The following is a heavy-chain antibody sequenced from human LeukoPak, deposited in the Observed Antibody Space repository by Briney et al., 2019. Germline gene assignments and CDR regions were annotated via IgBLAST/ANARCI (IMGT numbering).Heavy chain of an antibody. J-gene: IGHJ4*02. Sequence: ASVKVSCKVSGYTLTELSMHWVRQAPGKGLEWMGGFDPEDGETIYAQKFQGRVTMTEDTSTDTAYMELSSLRSEDTAVYYCATIWSGNYKPSTDFDYWGQGTLVTVSS. D-gene: IGHD3-3*01. CDR3: ATIWSGNYKPSTDFDY. CDR1: GYTLTELS. V-gene: IGHV1-24*01. CDR2: FDPEDGET.